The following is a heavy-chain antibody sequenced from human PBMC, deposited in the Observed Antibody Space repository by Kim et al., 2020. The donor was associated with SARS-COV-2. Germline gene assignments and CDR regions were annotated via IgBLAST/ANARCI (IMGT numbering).Heavy chain of an antibody. J-gene: IGHJ5*02. D-gene: IGHD3-10*01. CDR3: ARITMVRGLGLYIQNWFDP. CDR2: INAGNGNT. V-gene: IGHV1-3*01. CDR1: GYTFTSYA. Sequence: ASVKVSCKASGYTFTSYAMHWVRQAPGQRLEWMGWINAGNGNTKYSQKFQGRVTITRDTSASTAYMELSSLRSENTAVYYCARITMVRGLGLYIQNWFDPWGQGTLVTVSS.